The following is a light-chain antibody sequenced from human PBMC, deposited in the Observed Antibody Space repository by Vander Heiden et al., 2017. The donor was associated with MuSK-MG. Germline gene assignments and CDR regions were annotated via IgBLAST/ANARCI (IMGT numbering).Light chain of an antibody. V-gene: IGLV2-14*01. CDR3: SSYTTSSTLV. Sequence: QSALTQPASVSGSPGQSITISCTGTSSDIGVYNYVSWYQQHPGKAPKLIIYNVNNRPSGVSNLFSGSKSGNTASLTISGLQAEDEADYYCSSYTTSSTLVFGGGTKLTVV. CDR1: SSDIGVYNY. CDR2: NVN. J-gene: IGLJ3*02.